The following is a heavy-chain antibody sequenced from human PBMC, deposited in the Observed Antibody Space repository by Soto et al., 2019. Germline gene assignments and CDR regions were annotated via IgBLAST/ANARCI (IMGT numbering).Heavy chain of an antibody. J-gene: IGHJ4*02. CDR1: GITVTTYW. CDR2: INEDGSAK. V-gene: IGHV3-7*01. Sequence: AGGCLRLSCAASGITVTTYWMGWVRPAPGKGLEWVASINEDGSAKYYVDSVKGRFTISRDNAKNSLSLQMNSLRAEDTAVYYCATKGAKSGYCSGGSCRRNDYWGQGA. CDR3: ATKGAKSGYCSGGSCRRNDY. D-gene: IGHD2-15*01.